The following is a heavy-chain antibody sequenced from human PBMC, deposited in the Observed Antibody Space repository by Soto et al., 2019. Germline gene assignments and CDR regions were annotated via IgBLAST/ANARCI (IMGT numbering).Heavy chain of an antibody. CDR2: ITPVLDMA. CDR3: ARAISSGGRFSGMDV. D-gene: IGHD3-16*01. V-gene: IGHV1-69*02. Sequence: SVRVSCKASGGTFSSNTLSWVRQAPGQGLEWMGRITPVLDMADYEQKFQDRLTITADKSTTTVYMELGSLRSEDTAIYYCARAISSGGRFSGMDVWGQGTTVTVSS. CDR1: GGTFSSNT. J-gene: IGHJ6*02.